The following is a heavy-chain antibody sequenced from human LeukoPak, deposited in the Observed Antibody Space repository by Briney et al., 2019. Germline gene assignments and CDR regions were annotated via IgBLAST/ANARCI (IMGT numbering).Heavy chain of an antibody. CDR2: ISSSSSYI. CDR1: GFTFSSYS. J-gene: IGHJ6*02. Sequence: KAGGSLRLSCAASGFTFSSYSMNWVRQAPGKGLEWVSSISSSSSYIYYADSVKGRFTIPRDNAKNSLYPQMNSLRAEDTAVYYCARGAYYYDSSGSSYYGMDVWGQGTTVTVSS. CDR3: ARGAYYYDSSGSSYYGMDV. V-gene: IGHV3-21*01. D-gene: IGHD3-22*01.